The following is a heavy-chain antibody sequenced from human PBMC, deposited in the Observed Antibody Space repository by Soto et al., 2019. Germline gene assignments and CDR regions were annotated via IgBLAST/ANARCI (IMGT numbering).Heavy chain of an antibody. CDR3: TTDPLELDLGTDY. Sequence: GGSLRLSCAASGFTFSNAWMSWVRQAPGKGLEWVGRIKSKTDGGTTDYAAPVKGRFTISRDDSKNTLYLQMNSLKTEDTAVYYCTTDPLELDLGTDYWGQGTLVTVSS. CDR1: GFTFSNAW. J-gene: IGHJ4*02. CDR2: IKSKTDGGTT. D-gene: IGHD1-1*01. V-gene: IGHV3-15*01.